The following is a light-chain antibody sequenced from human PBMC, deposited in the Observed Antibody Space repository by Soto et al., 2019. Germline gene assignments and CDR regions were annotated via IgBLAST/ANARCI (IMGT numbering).Light chain of an antibody. CDR3: QQYGSSPLT. CDR2: GAS. V-gene: IGKV3-20*01. J-gene: IGKJ1*01. CDR1: QSVSSSY. Sequence: EIVLTQSPGTLSLSPGERATLSCRASQSVSSSYLAWYQQKPGQAPRLLIYGASSRATGIPDRLSGSGSGTDFTLTISTLEPEDFVVYYCQQYGSSPLTFGTGTKRDIK.